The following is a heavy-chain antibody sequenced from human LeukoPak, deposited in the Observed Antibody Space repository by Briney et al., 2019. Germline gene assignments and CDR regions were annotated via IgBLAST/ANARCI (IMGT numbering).Heavy chain of an antibody. V-gene: IGHV4-59*08. CDR2: IYYSGST. CDR3: ARHLWFGEPQFDP. Sequence: SETLSLTCTVSGGSISSYYWSWIRQPPGKGLEWIGYIYYSGSTNYNPSLKSRVTIPVDTSKNQFSLKLSSVTAADTAVYYCARHLWFGEPQFDPWGQGTLVTVSS. J-gene: IGHJ5*02. D-gene: IGHD3-10*01. CDR1: GGSISSYY.